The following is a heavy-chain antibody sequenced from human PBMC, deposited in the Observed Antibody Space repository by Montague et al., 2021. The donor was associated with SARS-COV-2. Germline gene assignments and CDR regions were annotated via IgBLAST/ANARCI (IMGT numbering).Heavy chain of an antibody. CDR1: GGSFSDYF. D-gene: IGHD3-22*01. CDR2: INHRGTS. J-gene: IGHJ4*02. CDR3: ARGRQHFNMIVVVMTGGEYYFDX. Sequence: SETLSLTCAVYGGSFSDYFWTWIRQPPWKGLEWIGEINHRGTSNYNPSLKSRVSISVDTSKNQFSLYLGSVTAADTAVYYCARGRQHFNMIVVVMTGGEYYFDXWGQGTLVTVSS. V-gene: IGHV4-34*01.